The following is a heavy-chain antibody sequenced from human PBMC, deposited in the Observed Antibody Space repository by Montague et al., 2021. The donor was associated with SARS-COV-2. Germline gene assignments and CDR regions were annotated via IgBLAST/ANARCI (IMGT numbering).Heavy chain of an antibody. D-gene: IGHD3-9*01. CDR3: ARGVDWLSHYYYYGMDV. J-gene: IGHJ6*02. CDR1: GGSISSYY. V-gene: IGHV4-59*01. CDR2: VHYTGST. Sequence: SETRSLTCEVSGGSISSYYWSWIRQSPGKGLEWIGYVHYTGSTKYNPSLKTRVTLSLDTPKNRFSLKLSSVTAADTAVYYCARGVDWLSHYYYYGMDVWGQGTTVTVSS.